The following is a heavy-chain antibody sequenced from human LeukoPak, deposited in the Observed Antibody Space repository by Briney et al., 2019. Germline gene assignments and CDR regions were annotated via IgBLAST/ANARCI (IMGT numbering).Heavy chain of an antibody. CDR1: GYTFTGYY. D-gene: IGHD5-24*01. V-gene: IGHV1-2*02. CDR3: ARGGPRRDGLMYYFDY. CDR2: INPNSGGT. Sequence: ASVKVSCKASGYTFTGYYMHWVRQAPGQGLEWMGWINPNSGGTNYAQKFQGRVTMTRDTSISTAYMELSRLRSDDTAVYYCARGGPRRDGLMYYFDYWGQGTLVTVSP. J-gene: IGHJ4*02.